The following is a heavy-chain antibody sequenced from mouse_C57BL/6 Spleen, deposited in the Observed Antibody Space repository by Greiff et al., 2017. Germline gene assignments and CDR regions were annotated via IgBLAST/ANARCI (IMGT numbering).Heavy chain of an antibody. CDR2: IDPEDGDT. V-gene: IGHV14-1*01. D-gene: IGHD1-1*01. CDR1: GFNIKDYY. CDR3: TRVITTVGATNFDV. Sequence: EVKLVESGAELVRPGASVKLSCTASGFNIKDYYMHWVKQRPEQGLEWIGRIDPEDGDTEYAPKFQGKATMTADTSSNTASLQLSSLTSEDTAVYYCTRVITTVGATNFDVWGTGTTVTVSS. J-gene: IGHJ1*03.